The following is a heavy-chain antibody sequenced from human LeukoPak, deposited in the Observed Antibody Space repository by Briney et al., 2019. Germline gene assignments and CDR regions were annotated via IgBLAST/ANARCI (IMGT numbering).Heavy chain of an antibody. Sequence: SVKVSCKASGGTFSSYAISWVRQAPGQGLEWMGGIIPIFGTANYAQKFQGRVTITADESTSTAYMELSRLRSDDTAVYYCARGYRGYDQPDYWGQGTLVTVSS. D-gene: IGHD5-12*01. CDR3: ARGYRGYDQPDY. J-gene: IGHJ4*02. CDR1: GGTFSSYA. V-gene: IGHV1-69*13. CDR2: IIPIFGTA.